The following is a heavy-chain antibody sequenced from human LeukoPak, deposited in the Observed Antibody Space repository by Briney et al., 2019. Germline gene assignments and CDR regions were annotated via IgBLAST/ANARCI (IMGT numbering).Heavy chain of an antibody. D-gene: IGHD3-3*01. CDR1: GFTFSSYG. Sequence: GGSLRHSCAASGFTFSSYGMSWVRQAPGKGLEWVSTISDTGDNTYYADSVKGRFTISRDNSKNTLYLQLNNLRAEDTAVYYCAKAGGSTIFGIVSPHLDYWGQGTLVTVSS. J-gene: IGHJ4*02. V-gene: IGHV3-23*01. CDR3: AKAGGSTIFGIVSPHLDY. CDR2: ISDTGDNT.